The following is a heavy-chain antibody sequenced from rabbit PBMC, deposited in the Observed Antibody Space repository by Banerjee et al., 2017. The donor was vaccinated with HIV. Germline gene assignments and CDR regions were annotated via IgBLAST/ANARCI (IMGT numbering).Heavy chain of an antibody. Sequence: QSLEESGGGLVKPGASLTLTCTASGIDFSNTYHMCWVRQAPGKGLEWIGCINTGSGNTYYASRAKGRFTVSKTSSTTVTLQMTSLTGADTANYFCARDPGAYFNLWGPGTLVTVS. J-gene: IGHJ4*01. CDR2: INTGSGNT. CDR3: ARDPGAYFNL. CDR1: GIDFSNTYH. V-gene: IGHV1S40*01.